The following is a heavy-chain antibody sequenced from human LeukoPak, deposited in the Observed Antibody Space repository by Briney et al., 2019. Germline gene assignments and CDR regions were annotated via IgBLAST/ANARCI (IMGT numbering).Heavy chain of an antibody. D-gene: IGHD2-21*01. J-gene: IGHJ4*02. CDR2: INHSGST. CDR1: GGSFSGYY. CDR3: ARLGRGGAIDY. Sequence: SKTLSLTCAVYGGSFSGYYWSWIRQPPGKGLEWIGEINHSGSTNYNPSLKSRVTISVDTSKNQFSLKLSSVTAADTAVYYCARLGRGGAIDYWGQGTLVTVSS. V-gene: IGHV4-34*01.